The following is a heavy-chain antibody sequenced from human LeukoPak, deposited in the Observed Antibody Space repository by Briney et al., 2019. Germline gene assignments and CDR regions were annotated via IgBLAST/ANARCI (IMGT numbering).Heavy chain of an antibody. V-gene: IGHV1-8*01. Sequence: ASVKVSCKASGYTFTSYDINWVRQATGQGLEWMGWMNPNSGNTGYAQKFQGRVTMTRNTSIGTAYMELSSLRSEDTAVYYCARVIFGVVYYFDYWGQGTLVTVSS. CDR3: ARVIFGVVYYFDY. D-gene: IGHD3-3*01. J-gene: IGHJ4*02. CDR2: MNPNSGNT. CDR1: GYTFTSYD.